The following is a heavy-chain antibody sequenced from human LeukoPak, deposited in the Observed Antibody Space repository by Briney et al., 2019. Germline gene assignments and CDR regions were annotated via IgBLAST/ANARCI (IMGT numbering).Heavy chain of an antibody. Sequence: GASVTVSCKASGYTFTSYDINWVRQATGQGLEWMGWMNPNSGNTGYAQKFQGRVTMTRNTSISTAYMELSSLRSEDTAVYYCARGVSSSWYVYYYYYYYMDVWGKGTTVTVSS. V-gene: IGHV1-8*01. J-gene: IGHJ6*03. CDR2: MNPNSGNT. CDR3: ARGVSSSWYVYYYYYYYMDV. CDR1: GYTFTSYD. D-gene: IGHD6-13*01.